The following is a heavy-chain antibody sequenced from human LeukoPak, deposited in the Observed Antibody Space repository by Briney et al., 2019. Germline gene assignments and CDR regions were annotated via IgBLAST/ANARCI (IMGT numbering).Heavy chain of an antibody. D-gene: IGHD2-2*01. Sequence: PGGSLRLSCAASGFTFSSYAMSWVRQAPGKGLEWVSAISGSGGSTYYADSVKGRFTISRDNSKNTLYLQMNSLRAEDTAVYYCAKGSSRTRGQWPTASDYWGQGTLVTVSS. CDR1: GFTFSSYA. J-gene: IGHJ4*02. CDR2: ISGSGGST. V-gene: IGHV3-23*01. CDR3: AKGSSRTRGQWPTASDY.